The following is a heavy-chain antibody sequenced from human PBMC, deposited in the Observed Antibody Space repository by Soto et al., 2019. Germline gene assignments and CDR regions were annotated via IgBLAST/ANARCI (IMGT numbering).Heavy chain of an antibody. Sequence: ASVKVSCKASGYTLTSYDINWVRQATGQGLEWMGWMNPNSGNTGYAQKFQGRVTMTRNTSISTAYMELSSLRSEDTAVYYCAIVPYYDFWSGYYFDYWGQGTLVTVSS. V-gene: IGHV1-8*01. CDR2: MNPNSGNT. CDR1: GYTLTSYD. D-gene: IGHD3-3*01. J-gene: IGHJ4*02. CDR3: AIVPYYDFWSGYYFDY.